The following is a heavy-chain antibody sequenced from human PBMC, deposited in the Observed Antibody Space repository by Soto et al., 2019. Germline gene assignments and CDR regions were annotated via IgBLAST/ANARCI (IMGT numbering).Heavy chain of an antibody. V-gene: IGHV5-51*01. D-gene: IGHD2-15*01. J-gene: IGHJ6*02. CDR3: GRFGIGGCSGGKCFLSFHYYGMDV. CDR2: IYPGDPGDFHI. CDR1: GYSFSDYW. Sequence: EVQLVQSGAEVKKPGESLKISCKVSGYSFSDYWIGWVRQMPGKGLEWMGIIYPGDPGDFHIKYSPSFQGQVTISADKSISTAHLQWSSLKASDTAMYYCGRFGIGGCSGGKCFLSFHYYGMDVWGQGTTVTVSS.